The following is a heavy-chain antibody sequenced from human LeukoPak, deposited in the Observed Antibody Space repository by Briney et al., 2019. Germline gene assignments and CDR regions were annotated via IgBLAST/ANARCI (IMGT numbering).Heavy chain of an antibody. V-gene: IGHV4-59*08. CDR3: AGLVAAPRRYYFGY. CDR2: IYYGGRG. J-gene: IGHJ4*02. Sequence: SESLSLTCTVYGASIRTFYWAWIRQPPGKGLVWIGPIYYGGRGNYNPSLESRVTISADASKNQTPLNLTSVTATDTAEYYCAGLVAAPRRYYFGYWGQGALVTVSS. D-gene: IGHD2-21*01. CDR1: GASIRTFY.